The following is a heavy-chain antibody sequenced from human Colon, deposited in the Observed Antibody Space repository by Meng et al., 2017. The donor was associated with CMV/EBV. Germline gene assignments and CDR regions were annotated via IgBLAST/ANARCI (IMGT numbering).Heavy chain of an antibody. CDR3: ARDSELTSSWYLGHFDN. J-gene: IGHJ4*02. D-gene: IGHD6-13*01. Sequence: ASVKVSCKASGYRFTSYGIDWVRQAPGQGLEWMGWINPNSGDTSYAQNFQGRVTMTRDTSITTTYMDLSSLTSDDTAVYYCARDSELTSSWYLGHFDNWGQGTLVTVSS. CDR2: INPNSGDT. V-gene: IGHV1-2*02. CDR1: GYRFTSYG.